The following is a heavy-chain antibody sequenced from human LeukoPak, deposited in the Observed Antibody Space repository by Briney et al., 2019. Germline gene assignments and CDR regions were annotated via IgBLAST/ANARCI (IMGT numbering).Heavy chain of an antibody. CDR3: ARGSGYNYGFPDY. V-gene: IGHV3-53*01. CDR1: GFTVNNNY. Sequence: PGGSLRLSCAASGFTVNNNYMSWARQAPGKGLEWVSVIYSGDITYYADSVKGRFTISRDNSKNTLYLQMNSLRAEDTAVYYCARGSGYNYGFPDYWGQGTLVTVSS. J-gene: IGHJ4*02. D-gene: IGHD5-18*01. CDR2: IYSGDIT.